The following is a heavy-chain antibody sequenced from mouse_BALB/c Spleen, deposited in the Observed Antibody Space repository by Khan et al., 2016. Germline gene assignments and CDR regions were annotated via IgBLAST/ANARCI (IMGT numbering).Heavy chain of an antibody. Sequence: EVQLQESGPGLVKPSQSLSLTCTVTGYSITSDYAWNWIRQFPGNKLEWMGYISYSGITNYNPSLKSRISITRDTSRNQFFLQLSSVTTEDTATYYCARRHYGNSFHGYFHVWGAGTTVTVSS. V-gene: IGHV3-2*02. D-gene: IGHD1-1*01. J-gene: IGHJ1*01. CDR2: ISYSGIT. CDR1: GYSITSDYA. CDR3: ARRHYGNSFHGYFHV.